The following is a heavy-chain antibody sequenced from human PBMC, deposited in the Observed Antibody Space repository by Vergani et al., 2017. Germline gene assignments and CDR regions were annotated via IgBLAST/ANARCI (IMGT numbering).Heavy chain of an antibody. CDR2: INHSGST. V-gene: IGHV4-34*01. J-gene: IGHJ5*02. D-gene: IGHD3-10*01. CDR1: GGSFSGYY. Sequence: QVQLQQWGAGLLKPSETLSLTCAVYGGSFSGYYWSWIRQPPGKGLEWIGEINHSGSTNYNRSLKSRVTISVDTSKNQFSLKLSSVTAADTAVYYCARRNYYGSGAKTNWFDPWGQGTLVTVSS. CDR3: ARRNYYGSGAKTNWFDP.